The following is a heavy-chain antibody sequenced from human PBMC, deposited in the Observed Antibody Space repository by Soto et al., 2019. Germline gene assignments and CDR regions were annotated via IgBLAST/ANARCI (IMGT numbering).Heavy chain of an antibody. CDR3: ARDLGYGLFAY. V-gene: IGHV3-48*02. Sequence: GGSLRLCCAASGFTFSSYGMHWVRQAPGKGLEWVSYISSGSSIYYADSVKGRFTISRDNAKNSLYLQMNSLRDEDTAVYYCARDLGYGLFAYWGQGTLVTVSS. J-gene: IGHJ4*02. D-gene: IGHD5-18*01. CDR2: ISSGSSI. CDR1: GFTFSSYG.